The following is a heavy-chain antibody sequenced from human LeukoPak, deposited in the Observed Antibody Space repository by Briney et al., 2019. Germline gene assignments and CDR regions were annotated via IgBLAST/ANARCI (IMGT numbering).Heavy chain of an antibody. CDR1: GGSFSGYY. CDR2: INHSGST. J-gene: IGHJ6*02. V-gene: IGHV4-34*01. CDR3: ARSPHRPYYYGSGSYYKSAYYYGMDV. D-gene: IGHD3-10*01. Sequence: SGTLSLTCAVYGGSFSGYYWSWIRQPPGKGLEWIGEINHSGSTNYNPSLKSRVTISVDTSKNQFSLKLSSVTAADTAVYYCARSPHRPYYYGSGSYYKSAYYYGMDVWGQGTTVTVSS.